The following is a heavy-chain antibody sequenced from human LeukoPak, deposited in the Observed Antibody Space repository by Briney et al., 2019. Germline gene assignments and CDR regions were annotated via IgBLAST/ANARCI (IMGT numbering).Heavy chain of an antibody. D-gene: IGHD2-21*02. Sequence: GGSLRLSCVASGFTFNNYKMNWVRQAPGKGLEWVSYISSSGSTIYYADSVKGRFTISRDNAKNSLYLQMNSLRAEDTAVYYCARQGRGVGDWLDYWGQGTLVTVSS. CDR2: ISSSGSTI. CDR1: GFTFNNYK. V-gene: IGHV3-48*03. CDR3: ARQGRGVGDWLDY. J-gene: IGHJ4*02.